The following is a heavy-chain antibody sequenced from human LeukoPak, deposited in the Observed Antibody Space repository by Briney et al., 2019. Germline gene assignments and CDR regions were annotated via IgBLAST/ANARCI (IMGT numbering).Heavy chain of an antibody. CDR1: GFAFSGSN. CDR3: AKDFRWSADS. CDR2: IGSDGTTK. D-gene: IGHD3-16*02. V-gene: IGHV3-30*02. J-gene: IGHJ4*02. Sequence: GGSLRLSCEATGFAFSGSNAHWFRRAPGKGLDWVAFIGSDGTTKYYGDSMKGRFSVSRDSSSNTLYLQMNSLRTEDTAVYYCAKDFRWSADSWGQGTLVTVSS.